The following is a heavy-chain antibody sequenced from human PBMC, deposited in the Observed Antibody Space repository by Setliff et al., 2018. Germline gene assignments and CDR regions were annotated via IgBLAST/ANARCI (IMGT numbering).Heavy chain of an antibody. J-gene: IGHJ3*02. D-gene: IGHD3-10*01. CDR2: IYYSGTT. V-gene: IGHV4-39*01. CDR3: ARRGYYYGWGDSNAFDI. CDR1: GGSISTSSY. Sequence: SETLSLTCTVSGGSISTSSYWGWIRQPPGMGLEWIGSIYYSGTTYYNPSLKSRVTISVDTSKNQFSLKLSSVTAADTAVYYCARRGYYYGWGDSNAFDIWGQGTMVTVSS.